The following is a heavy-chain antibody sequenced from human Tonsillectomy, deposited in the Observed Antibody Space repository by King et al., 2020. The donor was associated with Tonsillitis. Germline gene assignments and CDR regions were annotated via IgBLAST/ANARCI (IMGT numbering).Heavy chain of an antibody. CDR2: ISYDGSNK. V-gene: IGHV3-30*18. CDR3: AKEQYSDYDYIGLSGAFDI. Sequence: VQLVESGGGVVQPGRSLRLSCAASGFTFSSYGMHWVRQAPGKGLEWVAVISYDGSNKYYADSVKGRFTISRDNSKNTLYLQMNSLRAEDTAVYYCAKEQYSDYDYIGLSGAFDIWGQGTMVTVSS. CDR1: GFTFSSYG. J-gene: IGHJ3*02. D-gene: IGHD5-12*01.